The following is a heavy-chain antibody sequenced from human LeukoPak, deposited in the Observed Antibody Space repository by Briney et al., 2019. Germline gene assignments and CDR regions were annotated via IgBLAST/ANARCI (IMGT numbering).Heavy chain of an antibody. V-gene: IGHV4-31*03. CDR3: ARGLSGGYYYDSSGYRAPPYYYYGMDV. D-gene: IGHD3-22*01. Sequence: SEILSLTCTVSGGSISSGGYYWSWIRQHPGKGLEWIGYIYYSGSTYYNPSLKSRVTISVDTSKNQFSLKLSSVTAADTAVYYCARGLSGGYYYDSSGYRAPPYYYYGMDVWGQGTTVTVSS. CDR2: IYYSGST. J-gene: IGHJ6*02. CDR1: GGSISSGGYY.